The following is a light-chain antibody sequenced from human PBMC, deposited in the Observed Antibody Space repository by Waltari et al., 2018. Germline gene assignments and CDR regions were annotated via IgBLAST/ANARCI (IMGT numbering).Light chain of an antibody. Sequence: ETGMTQPPDTLSVSAGERATLSRRASQSVSSNLAWYQHKPGQAPRLLIYGASIRATGIPARFSGSGSGTEFTLTISSLQSEDFAVYYCQQYNNWPLTFGGGTKVEIK. CDR1: QSVSSN. CDR3: QQYNNWPLT. CDR2: GAS. J-gene: IGKJ4*01. V-gene: IGKV3-15*01.